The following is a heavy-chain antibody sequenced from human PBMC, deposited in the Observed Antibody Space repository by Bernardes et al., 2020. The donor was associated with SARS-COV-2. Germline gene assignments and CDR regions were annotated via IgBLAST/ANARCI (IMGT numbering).Heavy chain of an antibody. CDR3: APSSGPDSFDY. CDR2: IYYSGST. CDR1: GGSISSSSYY. Sequence: SETLSLTCTVSGGSISSSSYYWGWLRQPPGKGLEWIGSIYYSGSTYYNPSLKSRVTISVDTSKNQFSLKLSSVTAADTAVYYCAPSSGPDSFDYWGQGTLVTVSS. V-gene: IGHV4-39*01. D-gene: IGHD3-22*01. J-gene: IGHJ4*02.